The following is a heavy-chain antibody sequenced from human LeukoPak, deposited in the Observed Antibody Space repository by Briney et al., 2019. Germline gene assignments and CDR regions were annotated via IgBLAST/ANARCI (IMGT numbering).Heavy chain of an antibody. J-gene: IGHJ4*02. V-gene: IGHV1-18*01. CDR3: ARNAGSYYPFDF. CDR2: VSASSGNT. CDR1: GYTFTSYG. D-gene: IGHD1-26*01. Sequence: GASVKVSCKASGYTFTSYGISWVRQAPRRGLEWMGWVSASSGNTNYAQTLQGRVTLTTDTSTTTSYMELRSLRSDDTAVYYCARNAGSYYPFDFWGQGTLVTV.